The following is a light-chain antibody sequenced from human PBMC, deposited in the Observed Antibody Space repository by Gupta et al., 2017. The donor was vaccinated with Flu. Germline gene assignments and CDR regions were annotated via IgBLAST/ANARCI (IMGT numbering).Light chain of an antibody. CDR2: EVT. J-gene: IGLJ3*02. CDR1: SSEVVRYNY. CDR3: SSFTSSNTWV. Sequence: QSALTQPASVSGSPGQSITISCTGTSSEVVRYNYVSWFQHHPGKAPKLMIYEVTNRPSGVSNRFSGSKSGNTASLTISGLQADDEADYYCSSFTSSNTWVFGGGTKLTVL. V-gene: IGLV2-14*01.